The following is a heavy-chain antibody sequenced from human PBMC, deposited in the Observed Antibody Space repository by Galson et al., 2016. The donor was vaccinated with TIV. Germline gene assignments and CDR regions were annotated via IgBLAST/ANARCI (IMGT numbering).Heavy chain of an antibody. CDR2: ISSNSVTL. V-gene: IGHV3-9*01. CDR1: GFTFGDFA. D-gene: IGHD5-18*01. Sequence: SLRLSCAASGFTFGDFAVHWVRQPPGKGLEWVSGISSNSVTLGYADSVKGRFTNSRDNAKNSLYLQMSSLRAEDTALYYCTKGRGYSYGSPQDYYYGMDVWGRGTPVTVSS. J-gene: IGHJ6*02. CDR3: TKGRGYSYGSPQDYYYGMDV.